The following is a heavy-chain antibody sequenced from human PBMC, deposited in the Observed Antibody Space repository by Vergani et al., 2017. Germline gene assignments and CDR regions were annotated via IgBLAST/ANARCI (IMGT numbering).Heavy chain of an antibody. CDR1: GYTFTSYA. CDR3: ARDLGRYSSSWYFDL. V-gene: IGHV1-3*01. D-gene: IGHD2-2*01. CDR2: INAGNGNT. Sequence: QVQLVQSGAEVKKPGASVKVSCKASGYTFTSYAMHWVRQAPGQRLEWMGWINAGNGNTKYSQKFQGRVTMTTDTSTTTAYMELRSLRSDDTAVYYCARDLGRYSSSWYFDLWGRGTLVTVSS. J-gene: IGHJ2*01.